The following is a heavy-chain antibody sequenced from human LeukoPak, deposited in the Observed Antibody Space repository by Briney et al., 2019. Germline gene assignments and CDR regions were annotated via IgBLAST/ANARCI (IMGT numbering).Heavy chain of an antibody. J-gene: IGHJ4*02. CDR3: VVGATLRTFDY. CDR2: ISGSGGST. D-gene: IGHD1-26*01. CDR1: GFTFSSYA. Sequence: GGSLRLSCAAPGFTFSSYAMSWVRQAPGKGLEWVYAISGSGGSTYYADSVKGRFTISRDNSKNTLYLQMNSLRAEDTAVYYCVVGATLRTFDYWGQGTLVTVSS. V-gene: IGHV3-23*01.